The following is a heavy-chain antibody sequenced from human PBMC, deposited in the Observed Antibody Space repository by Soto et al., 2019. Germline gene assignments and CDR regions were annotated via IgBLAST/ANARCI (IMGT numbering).Heavy chain of an antibody. Sequence: GGSLRLSCAASRISFSSYAMSWVRQAPGKGLEWVSDILNNGVSTNYADSVKGRFTLSRDNYKNTLYLQMNSQRAENTGVYYCARRPDAFDIWGQGTMVTVSS. CDR2: ILNNGVST. V-gene: IGHV3-23*01. CDR1: RISFSSYA. J-gene: IGHJ3*02. CDR3: ARRPDAFDI.